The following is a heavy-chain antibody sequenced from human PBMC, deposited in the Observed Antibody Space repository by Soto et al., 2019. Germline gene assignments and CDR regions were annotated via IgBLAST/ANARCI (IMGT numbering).Heavy chain of an antibody. J-gene: IGHJ4*02. CDR1: GFSLTTSGVG. V-gene: IGHV2-5*02. Sequence: QITLNESGPTVVSPTETLTLTCRFSGFSLTTSGVGVGWIRQSPGKAPEWLALIYWDDDKRYSASLKSRLTITKDPSKNQVVLTVSGLDPTDTATYYCAHRVLRTVFGLVTTTAIYFDFWGQGTPVAVSS. D-gene: IGHD3-3*01. CDR3: AHRVLRTVFGLVTTTAIYFDF. CDR2: IYWDDDK.